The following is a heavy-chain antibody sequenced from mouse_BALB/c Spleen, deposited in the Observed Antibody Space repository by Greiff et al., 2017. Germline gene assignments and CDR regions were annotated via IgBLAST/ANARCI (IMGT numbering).Heavy chain of an antibody. J-gene: IGHJ3*01. Sequence: VQLKQSGAELVKPGASVKLSCTASGFNIKDTYMHWVQQRPEQGLEWIGRIDPANGNTKYDPKFQGKATIAADTSSNTAYLQLSSLTSEDTAVYYCARSDYYGRAWFAYWGQGTLVTVSA. D-gene: IGHD1-1*01. V-gene: IGHV14-3*02. CDR3: ARSDYYGRAWFAY. CDR1: GFNIKDTY. CDR2: IDPANGNT.